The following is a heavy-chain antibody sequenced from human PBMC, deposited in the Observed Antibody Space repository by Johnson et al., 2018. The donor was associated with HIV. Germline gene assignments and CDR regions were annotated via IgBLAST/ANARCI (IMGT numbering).Heavy chain of an antibody. D-gene: IGHD3-22*01. Sequence: VQLLESGGGVVQPGRSLRLSCAASRFTFSSYGMHWVRQAPGKGLEWVAFIRYDGSNKYYADSVKGRFTISRDNAKNSLYLQMHSLRAEDSALYYCAKGHYYDSSDYYNQRYAFDIWGQGTMVTVSS. V-gene: IGHV3-33*03. CDR2: IRYDGSNK. CDR3: AKGHYYDSSDYYNQRYAFDI. CDR1: RFTFSSYG. J-gene: IGHJ3*02.